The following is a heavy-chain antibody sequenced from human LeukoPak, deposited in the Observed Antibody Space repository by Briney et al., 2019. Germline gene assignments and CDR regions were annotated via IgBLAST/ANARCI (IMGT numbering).Heavy chain of an antibody. CDR2: ISSSSSYI. Sequence: GGSLRLSCAASGFTFSDYYMSWIRQAPGKGLEWVSYISSSSSYIYYADSVKGRFTISRDNAKNSLYLQMNSLRAEDTAVYYCARDRRRGWYEDWGQGTLVTVSS. CDR3: ARDRRRGWYED. V-gene: IGHV3-11*06. D-gene: IGHD6-19*01. J-gene: IGHJ4*02. CDR1: GFTFSDYY.